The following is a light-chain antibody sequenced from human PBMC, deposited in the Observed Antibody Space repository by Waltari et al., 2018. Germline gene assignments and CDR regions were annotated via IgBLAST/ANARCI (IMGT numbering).Light chain of an antibody. J-gene: IGKJ1*01. CDR3: MQSLQTLWT. V-gene: IGKV2-28*01. Sequence: DTVVTQSPLSLLFTPGEPASISCRSSQRLLHRNGNNYLDWSLQKPGQSPQLLIYLGSTRASWVPDRFSGSGSGTDFPLRISRVESEDVGVYYCMQSLQTLWTFGPGTKVEIK. CDR1: QRLLHRNGNNY. CDR2: LGS.